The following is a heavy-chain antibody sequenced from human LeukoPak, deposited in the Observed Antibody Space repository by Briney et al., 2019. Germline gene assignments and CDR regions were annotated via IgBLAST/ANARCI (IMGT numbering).Heavy chain of an antibody. Sequence: PSETLSLTCAVSGGSISSSNWWSWVRQPPGKGLEWIGEIYHSGSTNYNPSLKSRVTISVDTSKNQFSLKLSSVTAADTAVYYCARGKGYSYGYFYYWGQGTLVTVSS. CDR1: GGSISSSNW. J-gene: IGHJ4*02. CDR3: ARGKGYSYGYFYY. D-gene: IGHD5-18*01. CDR2: IYHSGST. V-gene: IGHV4-4*02.